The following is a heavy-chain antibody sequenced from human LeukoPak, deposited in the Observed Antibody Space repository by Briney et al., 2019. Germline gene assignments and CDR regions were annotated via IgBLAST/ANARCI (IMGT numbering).Heavy chain of an antibody. J-gene: IGHJ6*02. CDR1: GFTFSSYG. Sequence: GGSLRLSCAASGFTFSSYGMHWVRQAPGKGLEWVAVISYDGSNKYYADSVKGRFTISRDNSKNTLYLQMNSLRAEDTAVYYCAKDGTYYDFWSGYARWDYYYYYGMDVWGQGTTVTVSS. D-gene: IGHD3-3*01. CDR2: ISYDGSNK. V-gene: IGHV3-30*18. CDR3: AKDGTYYDFWSGYARWDYYYYYGMDV.